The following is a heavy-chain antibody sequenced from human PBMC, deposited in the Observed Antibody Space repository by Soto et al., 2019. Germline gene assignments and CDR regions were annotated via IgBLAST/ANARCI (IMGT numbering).Heavy chain of an antibody. Sequence: PGGSLRLSCAASGFTFSSYAMSWVRQAPGKGLEWVSAISGSGGSTYYADSVKGRFTISRDNSKNTLYLQMNSLRAEDTAVYYCAKDGFRITFGGADRFDPWGQGTLVTSPQ. CDR3: AKDGFRITFGGADRFDP. CDR1: GFTFSSYA. V-gene: IGHV3-23*01. D-gene: IGHD3-16*01. CDR2: ISGSGGST. J-gene: IGHJ5*02.